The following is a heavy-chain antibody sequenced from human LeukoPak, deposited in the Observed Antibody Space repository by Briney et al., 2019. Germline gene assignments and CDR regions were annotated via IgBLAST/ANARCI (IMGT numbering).Heavy chain of an antibody. CDR1: GFTFDDYA. Sequence: PGRSLRLSCAASGFTFDDYAMHWVRQAPGKGLEWVPGISWNSGSIGYADSVKGRFTISRDNAKNSLYLQMNSLRAEDTALYYCAKGSLGVYDSSAISWGPGTLVTVSS. J-gene: IGHJ4*02. CDR2: ISWNSGSI. D-gene: IGHD3-22*01. CDR3: AKGSLGVYDSSAIS. V-gene: IGHV3-9*01.